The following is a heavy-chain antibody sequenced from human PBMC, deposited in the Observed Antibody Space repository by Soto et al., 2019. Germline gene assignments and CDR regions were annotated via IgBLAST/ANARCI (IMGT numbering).Heavy chain of an antibody. V-gene: IGHV3-33*06. CDR3: AKDHGMHGDSDGSRGYFDY. CDR2: IWYDGSEK. D-gene: IGHD4-17*01. Sequence: QVQLVESGGGVVQPGRSLRLSCAASGFTFSRSGMYWVRQAPGKGLEWVAIIWYDGSEKYYADYVKGRFTISRDNSKNTLYLQMNSLRAEDTAVYYCAKDHGMHGDSDGSRGYFDYWGQGTLVTVSS. CDR1: GFTFSRSG. J-gene: IGHJ4*02.